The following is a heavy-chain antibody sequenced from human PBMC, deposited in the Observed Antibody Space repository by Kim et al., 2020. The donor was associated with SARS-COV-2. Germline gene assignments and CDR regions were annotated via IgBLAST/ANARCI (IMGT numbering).Heavy chain of an antibody. Sequence: SETLSLTCTVSGGSISSYYWSWIRQPPGKGLEWIGYIYYSGSTNYNPSLKSRVTISVDTSKNQFSLKLSSVTAADTAVYYCARVGYSYGFDYWGQGTLVTVSS. CDR2: IYYSGST. D-gene: IGHD5-18*01. V-gene: IGHV4-59*01. CDR3: ARVGYSYGFDY. J-gene: IGHJ4*02. CDR1: GGSISSYY.